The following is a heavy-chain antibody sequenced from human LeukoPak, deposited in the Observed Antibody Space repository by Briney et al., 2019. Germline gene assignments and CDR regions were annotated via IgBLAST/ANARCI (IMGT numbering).Heavy chain of an antibody. D-gene: IGHD3-22*01. CDR1: GGSISSGGYY. Sequence: ASETLSLTCTVSGGSISSGGYYWSWIRQHPGKGLEWIGYIYYSGSTYYNPSLKSRVTISVDTSKNQFSLKLSSVTAADTAVYYCARVSSGYYPLIDYWGQGTLVTVSS. CDR2: IYYSGST. V-gene: IGHV4-31*03. J-gene: IGHJ4*02. CDR3: ARVSSGYYPLIDY.